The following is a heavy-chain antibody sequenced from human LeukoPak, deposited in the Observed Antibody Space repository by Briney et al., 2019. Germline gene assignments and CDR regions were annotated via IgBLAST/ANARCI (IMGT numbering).Heavy chain of an antibody. D-gene: IGHD3-3*01. CDR3: ARLIFGVVIRGFDY. Sequence: SGPTLVNPTQTLTLTCTFSGFSLSTSGVGVGWIRQPPGKALEWLALIYWNDDKRYSPSLKSRLTITKDTSKNQVVLTMTNMDPVDTATYYCARLIFGVVIRGFDYWGQGTLVTVPS. CDR2: IYWNDDK. J-gene: IGHJ4*02. CDR1: GFSLSTSGVG. V-gene: IGHV2-5*01.